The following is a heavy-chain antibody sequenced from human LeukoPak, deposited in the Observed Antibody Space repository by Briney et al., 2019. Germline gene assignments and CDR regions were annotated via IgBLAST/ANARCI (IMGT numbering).Heavy chain of an antibody. V-gene: IGHV1-69*13. CDR2: IIPIFGTA. CDR1: GGTFSSYA. Sequence: ASVKGSCKASGGTFSSYAISWVRQAPGQGLEWMGGIIPIFGTANYAQKFQGRVTITADESTSTAYMELSSLRSEDTAVYYCAREARYCSGGSCSVPHAFDIWGQGTMVTVSS. D-gene: IGHD2-15*01. J-gene: IGHJ3*02. CDR3: AREARYCSGGSCSVPHAFDI.